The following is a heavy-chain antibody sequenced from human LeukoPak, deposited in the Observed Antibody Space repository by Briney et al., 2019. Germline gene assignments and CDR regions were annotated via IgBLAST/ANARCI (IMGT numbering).Heavy chain of an antibody. J-gene: IGHJ4*02. CDR3: ARVSYCSGGSCYSFDY. CDR2: IYHSGST. V-gene: IGHV4-4*02. Sequence: MPSETLSLTCAVSGGSISSSNWWSWVRQPPGKGLEWIGEIYHSGSTNYNPSLKSRVTISVDKSKNQFSLKLSSVTAADTAVYYCARVSYCSGGSCYSFDYWGQGTLVTVSS. CDR1: GGSISSSNW. D-gene: IGHD2-15*01.